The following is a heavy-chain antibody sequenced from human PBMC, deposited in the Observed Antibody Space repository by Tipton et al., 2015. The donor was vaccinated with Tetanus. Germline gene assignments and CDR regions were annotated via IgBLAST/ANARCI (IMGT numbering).Heavy chain of an antibody. CDR3: ARAHCTDGGCNFDF. D-gene: IGHD2-8*01. Sequence: QLVQSGGEVKKPGESLKISCKGSGYIFNNYWIGWVRQKPGKGLEWMGIIYPGDSDTRYSPSFQGQVTISVDKSINTAYLQWSSLKASDTSMFYCARAHCTDGGCNFDFWGQGALVTAAS. J-gene: IGHJ4*02. CDR1: GYIFNNYW. V-gene: IGHV5-51*01. CDR2: IYPGDSDT.